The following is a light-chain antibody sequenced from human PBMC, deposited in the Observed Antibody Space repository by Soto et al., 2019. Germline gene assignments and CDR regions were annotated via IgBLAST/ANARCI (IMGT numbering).Light chain of an antibody. V-gene: IGLV2-14*03. J-gene: IGLJ1*01. CDR2: DVS. Sequence: QPVLTQPASVSGSPGQSIAISCTGTSSDVGGYNSASWYQQHPGKAPKLLIYDVSNRPSGVSNRFSGSKSGNTASLTISGLQAEDDADYYCSSYSTGGSYVFGTGTKVT. CDR1: SSDVGGYNS. CDR3: SSYSTGGSYV.